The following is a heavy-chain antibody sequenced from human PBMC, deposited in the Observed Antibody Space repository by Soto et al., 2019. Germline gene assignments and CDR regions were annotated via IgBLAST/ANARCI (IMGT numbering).Heavy chain of an antibody. D-gene: IGHD6-19*01. CDR2: INRDGSSK. Sequence: VQLVESGGDLVQPGGSLRLSCAASGFTFSSFYMHWVRQAPGKGLVWVARINRDGSSKNYADSVKGRFTISRDNAKNALYLQMNSPGGDDTAVYYWARDGWAVAENWGQGTLVTVSS. V-gene: IGHV3-74*01. CDR1: GFTFSSFY. CDR3: ARDGWAVAEN. J-gene: IGHJ4*02.